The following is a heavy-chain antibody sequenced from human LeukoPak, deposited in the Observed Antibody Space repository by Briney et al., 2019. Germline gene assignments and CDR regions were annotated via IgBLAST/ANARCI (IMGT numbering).Heavy chain of an antibody. J-gene: IGHJ5*02. CDR3: TRHGPDVDTAMGGENWFDP. Sequence: GGSLRLSCAASGFTFSGSAMHWVRQASGKGLEWVGRIRSKANSYATAYAASVKGRFTISRDDSKNTAYLQMNSLKTEDTAVYYCTRHGPDVDTAMGGENWFDPWGQGTLVTVSS. V-gene: IGHV3-73*01. D-gene: IGHD5-18*01. CDR2: IRSKANSYAT. CDR1: GFTFSGSA.